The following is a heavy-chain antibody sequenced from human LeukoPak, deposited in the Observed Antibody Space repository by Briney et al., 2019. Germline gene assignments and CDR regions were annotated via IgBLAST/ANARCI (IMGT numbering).Heavy chain of an antibody. CDR3: ASRPDVGATADY. J-gene: IGHJ4*02. Sequence: ASVKVSCKASGYTFTGYYMHWVRQAPGQGLEWMGWINPNSGGTNYAQEFQGRVTMTRDTSISTAYMELSRLRSDDTAVYYCASRPDVGATADYWGQGTLVTVSS. V-gene: IGHV1-2*02. CDR2: INPNSGGT. CDR1: GYTFTGYY. D-gene: IGHD1-26*01.